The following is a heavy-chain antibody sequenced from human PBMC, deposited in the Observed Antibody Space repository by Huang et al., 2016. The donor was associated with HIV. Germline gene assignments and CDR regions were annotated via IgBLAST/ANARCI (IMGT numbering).Heavy chain of an antibody. CDR2: ANLLWNT. Sequence: QLRESGPGLVTPSETLSLTCSASGTSMTSSTFYWGWFRQPPGRGLGWIGSANLLWNTDNNPDLKSRGTISIDEANKQYAMGLPSVTAADTAVYFCAREVRSVDTDCPDGYYYRGLDVWGQGTTVIVSS. V-gene: IGHV4-39*02. J-gene: IGHJ6*02. CDR3: AREVRSVDTDCPDGYYYRGLDV. CDR1: GTSMTSSTFY. D-gene: IGHD2-2*03.